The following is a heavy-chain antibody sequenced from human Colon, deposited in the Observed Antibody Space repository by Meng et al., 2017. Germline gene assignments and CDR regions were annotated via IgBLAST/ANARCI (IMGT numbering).Heavy chain of an antibody. J-gene: IGHJ6*02. D-gene: IGHD1-26*01. CDR3: ARVGPTAFHYAMDV. Sequence: ASAKVFCKASGYTFTNYGITWVRLAPGQGLEWMGWISAYNGNTDYAQKLQARVTMTTDTSTSTAYMELRSLRSDDTAVYYCARVGPTAFHYAMDVWGQGTTVTVSS. V-gene: IGHV1-18*01. CDR1: GYTFTNYG. CDR2: ISAYNGNT.